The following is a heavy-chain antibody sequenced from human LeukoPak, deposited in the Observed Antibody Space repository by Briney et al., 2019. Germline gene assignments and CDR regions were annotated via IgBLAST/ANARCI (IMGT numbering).Heavy chain of an antibody. CDR1: GFTFSSYA. V-gene: IGHV3-15*01. CDR3: TTDLSF. Sequence: GGSLRLSCAASGFTFSSYAMSWVHRAPGKGLEWVGRIKTKTDGGTPDYAAPVKGRFTISRDDSKNTLYLQMNSLKSEDTAVYYCTTDLSFWGQGTLVTVSS. CDR2: IKTKTDGGTP. J-gene: IGHJ4*02.